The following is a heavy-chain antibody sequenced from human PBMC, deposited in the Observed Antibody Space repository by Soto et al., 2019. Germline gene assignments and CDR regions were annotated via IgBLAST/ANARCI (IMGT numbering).Heavy chain of an antibody. V-gene: IGHV3-33*01. D-gene: IGHD4-17*01. CDR1: GFTFSSYG. Sequence: GGSLRLSCAASGFTFSSYGKHWVRQAPGKGLEWVAVIWYDGSNKYYADSVKGRFTISRDNSKNTLYLQMNSLRAEDTAVYYCARPYGDQYYYYYYGMDVWGQGTTVTVSS. CDR3: ARPYGDQYYYYYYGMDV. CDR2: IWYDGSNK. J-gene: IGHJ6*02.